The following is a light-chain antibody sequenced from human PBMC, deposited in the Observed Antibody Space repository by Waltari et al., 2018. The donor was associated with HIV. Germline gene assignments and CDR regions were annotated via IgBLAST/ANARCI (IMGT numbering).Light chain of an antibody. J-gene: IGKJ2*01. V-gene: IGKV1-39*01. CDR1: QSIGSF. Sequence: DTQMTQSPSSLSASVGDRVTIPCRASQSIGSFLNWYHHRPGRGPKLLISAASSLQSGVPSRFSGSVSGTDFTLIISNLQPEDLGAYYCLQTYSTPPTFGQGTKLEIK. CDR3: LQTYSTPPT. CDR2: AAS.